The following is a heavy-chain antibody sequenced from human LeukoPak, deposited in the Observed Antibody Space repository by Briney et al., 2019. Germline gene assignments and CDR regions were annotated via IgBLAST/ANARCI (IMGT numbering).Heavy chain of an antibody. CDR3: ARGPYGDHADGFDF. D-gene: IGHD4-17*01. CDR1: GGSMNRFY. CDR2: IYNNGKT. Sequence: SETLSLTCTVSGGSMNRFYWSWIRQSPGKGLEWIGYIYNNGKTNYKASLRSRVSISVNSSKNQISLKMTSVTGADTAVYFCARGPYGDHADGFDFWGQGALVTVSS. J-gene: IGHJ4*02. V-gene: IGHV4-59*13.